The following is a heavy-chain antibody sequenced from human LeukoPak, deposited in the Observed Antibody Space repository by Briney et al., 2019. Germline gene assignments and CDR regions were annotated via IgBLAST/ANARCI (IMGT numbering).Heavy chain of an antibody. D-gene: IGHD1-26*01. CDR3: ARPWDLLNAGDAFDI. CDR1: GFTFDDYA. J-gene: IGHJ3*02. CDR2: ISWNSGSI. Sequence: GRSLRLSCAASGFTFDDYAMHWVRQAPGKGLEWVSGISWNSGSIGYADSVKGRFTISRDNAKNSLYLQMNSLRAEDTALYYCARPWDLLNAGDAFDIWGQGTMVTVSS. V-gene: IGHV3-9*01.